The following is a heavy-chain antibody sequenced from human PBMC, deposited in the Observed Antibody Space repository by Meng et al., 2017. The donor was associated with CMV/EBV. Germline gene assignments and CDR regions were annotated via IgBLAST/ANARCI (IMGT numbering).Heavy chain of an antibody. D-gene: IGHD3-22*01. CDR3: ARGGLYYYDSSGHFDY. CDR2: IYTSGST. J-gene: IGHJ4*02. V-gene: IGHV4-4*07. Sequence: QVQPQEPGPGLVQPSEALSPTCTSSGGSISSYYWSWIRQPAGKGLEWIGRIYTSGSTNYNPSLKSRVTMSVDTSKNQFSLKLSSVTAADTAVYYCARGGLYYYDSSGHFDYWGQGTLVTVSS. CDR1: GGSISSYY.